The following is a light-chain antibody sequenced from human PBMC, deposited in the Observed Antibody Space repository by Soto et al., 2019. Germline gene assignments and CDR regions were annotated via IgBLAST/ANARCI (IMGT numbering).Light chain of an antibody. CDR2: GAS. CDR3: QQAQSFPMT. J-gene: IGKJ5*01. CDR1: QGISSW. V-gene: IGKV1D-12*01. Sequence: DIQMTQSPSSVSASVGDRVTITCRTSQGISSWLAWYQQKPGKAPNLLIYGASTLQSGVPSRFSGSGSGSDFTLTINNLQPDYFATYYCQQAQSFPMTVGQGTRLEIK.